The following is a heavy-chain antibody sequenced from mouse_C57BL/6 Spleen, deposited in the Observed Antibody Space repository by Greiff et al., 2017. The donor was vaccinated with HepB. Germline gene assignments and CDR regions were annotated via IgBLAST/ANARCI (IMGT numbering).Heavy chain of an antibody. CDR1: GFTFSDYY. V-gene: IGHV5-12*01. Sequence: VQLKESGGGLVQPGGSLKLSCAASGFTFSDYYMYWVRQTPEKRLEWVAYISNGGGSTYYPDTVKGRFTISRDNAKNTLYLQMSRLKSEDTAMYYCATTGFDYWGQGTTLTVSS. D-gene: IGHD4-1*02. CDR3: ATTGFDY. J-gene: IGHJ2*01. CDR2: ISNGGGST.